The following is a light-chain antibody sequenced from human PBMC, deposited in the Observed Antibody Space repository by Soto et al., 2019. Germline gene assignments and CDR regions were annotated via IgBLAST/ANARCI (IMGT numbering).Light chain of an antibody. CDR1: SSNIGAGYD. CDR2: GNS. V-gene: IGLV1-40*01. Sequence: QSVLTQPPSVSGAPGQRVTISCTGSSSNIGAGYDVHWYQQLPGTAPKLLIYGNSNRPSGVPDRFSGSKSGTSASLAITGLQAEDEADYYCQSYDSSLKVVFGGGIKVTVL. J-gene: IGLJ2*01. CDR3: QSYDSSLKVV.